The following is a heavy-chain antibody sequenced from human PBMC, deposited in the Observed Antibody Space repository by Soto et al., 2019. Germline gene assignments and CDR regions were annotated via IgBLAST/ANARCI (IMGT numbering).Heavy chain of an antibody. CDR2: IYYSGST. Sequence: SETLSLTCTVPGGSISSYYWSWIRQPPGKGLEWIGYIYYSGSTNYNPSLKSRVTISVDTSKNQFSLRLSSVTAADTAVYYCARRGEYCSGGSCVRPHYYYLDVWGKGTTVTVSS. D-gene: IGHD2-15*01. V-gene: IGHV4-59*08. CDR1: GGSISSYY. CDR3: ARRGEYCSGGSCVRPHYYYLDV. J-gene: IGHJ6*03.